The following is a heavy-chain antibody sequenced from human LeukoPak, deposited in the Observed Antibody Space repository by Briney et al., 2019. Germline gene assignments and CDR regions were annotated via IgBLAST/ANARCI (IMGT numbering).Heavy chain of an antibody. CDR3: ARVDILTGYTTEYYFDY. CDR2: IYYSGST. CDR1: GGSISSGSYY. D-gene: IGHD3-9*01. Sequence: SETLSLTCTVSGGSISSGSYYWSWIRQPPGKGLEWIGYIYYSGSTNYNPSLKSRVTISVDTSKNQFSLKLSSVTAADTAVYYCARVDILTGYTTEYYFDYWGQGTLVTVSS. V-gene: IGHV4-61*01. J-gene: IGHJ4*02.